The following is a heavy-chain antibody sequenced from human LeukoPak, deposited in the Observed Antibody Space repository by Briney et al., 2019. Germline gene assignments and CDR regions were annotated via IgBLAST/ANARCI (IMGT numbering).Heavy chain of an antibody. D-gene: IGHD3-22*01. CDR3: ARAPIDHYYDSSGYYGVYYFDY. CDR2: IYTSGST. J-gene: IGHJ4*02. Sequence: SETLSLTCTVSGGSISSYYWSWIRQPPGKGLEWIGRIYTSGSTNYNPSLKSRVTISVDTSKNQFSLKLSSVTAADTAVYYCARAPIDHYYDSSGYYGVYYFDYWGQGTLVTVSS. V-gene: IGHV4-4*08. CDR1: GGSISSYY.